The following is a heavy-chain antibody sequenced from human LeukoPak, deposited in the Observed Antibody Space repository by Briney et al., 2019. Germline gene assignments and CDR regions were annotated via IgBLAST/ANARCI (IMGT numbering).Heavy chain of an antibody. CDR3: ARRGGYKSFDY. D-gene: IGHD5-24*01. J-gene: IGHJ4*02. V-gene: IGHV4-39*01. CDR1: GVSLSSSSYY. CDR2: IYYSGNT. Sequence: SETLSLTCTASGVSLSSSSYYWGWLRQPPGKGLEWIANIYYSGNTYYNPSLKSLITISVDTSNNQFSLKLTSVTAADTAVYYCARRGGYKSFDYWGQGTLVTVSS.